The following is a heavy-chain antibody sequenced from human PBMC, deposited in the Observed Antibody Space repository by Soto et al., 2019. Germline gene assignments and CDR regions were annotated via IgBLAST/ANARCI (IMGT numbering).Heavy chain of an antibody. J-gene: IGHJ6*02. V-gene: IGHV1-2*02. CDR1: GYTFSGYY. D-gene: IGHD2-2*02. Sequence: AAVKVSCKASGYTFSGYYIHWLRQAPGQGLEWMGWINPNSGGTNYAQKFQGKVTVTRDTPTSTAYMELSRLTSDDTAVYYCARSLTEGYCTITGCYTRPLYGMDVWGQGTTVTVSS. CDR3: ARSLTEGYCTITGCYTRPLYGMDV. CDR2: INPNSGGT.